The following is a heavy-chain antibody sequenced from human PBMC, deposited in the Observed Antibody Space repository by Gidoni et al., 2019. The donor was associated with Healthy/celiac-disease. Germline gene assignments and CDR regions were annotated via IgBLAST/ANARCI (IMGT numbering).Heavy chain of an antibody. V-gene: IGHV3-23*04. CDR2: ISGSGDST. CDR1: GFTFSSYA. CDR3: AKGGDGYNPGYFDY. J-gene: IGHJ4*02. D-gene: IGHD5-12*01. Sequence: VQLVASGGGLVQPGGPLRLPCASSGFTFSSYAMCWARQDPVTGLEGVSAISGSGDSTYYADSVKCRFTISRDNSKNTLYLQMNSLRAEDTAVDYCAKGGDGYNPGYFDYWGQGTLVTVSS.